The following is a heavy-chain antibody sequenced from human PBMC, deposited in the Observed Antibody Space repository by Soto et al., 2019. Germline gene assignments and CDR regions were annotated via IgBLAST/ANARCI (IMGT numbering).Heavy chain of an antibody. CDR1: GYTXXXYG. Sequence: QVQLVQSGAEVKKPGASVKVSCKASGYTXXXYGISWVRQXXGXXXEWMGWISAYNGNTNYAQKLQGRVTMTTDTSASTAYMELRSLRSDDTAVYYCARTTSYYYYGMDVWGQGTTVTVSS. J-gene: IGHJ6*02. V-gene: IGHV1-18*04. CDR3: ARTTSYYYYGMDV. D-gene: IGHD1-1*01. CDR2: ISAYNGNT.